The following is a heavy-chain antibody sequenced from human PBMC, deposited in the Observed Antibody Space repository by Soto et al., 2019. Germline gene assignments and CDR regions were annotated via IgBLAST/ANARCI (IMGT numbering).Heavy chain of an antibody. Sequence: SETLSLTCAVSGDSISGGGFSWNWIRQSPGKGLEWIGYIYPSGTSYFNPSLKSRVSISLDKSRNQVSLRLNYVTAADTAVYYCARVYPRSILSTSLTTSYWFDSWGQGTLVTVSS. D-gene: IGHD2-21*01. CDR1: GDSISGGGFS. CDR3: ARVYPRSILSTSLTTSYWFDS. V-gene: IGHV4-30-2*06. CDR2: IYPSGTS. J-gene: IGHJ5*01.